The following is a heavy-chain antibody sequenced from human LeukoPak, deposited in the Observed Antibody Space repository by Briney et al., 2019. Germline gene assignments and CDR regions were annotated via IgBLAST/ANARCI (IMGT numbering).Heavy chain of an antibody. D-gene: IGHD3-10*02. V-gene: IGHV3-23*01. Sequence: SGGSLRLSCAASGFTFSSYAMSWVRQAPGKGLEWVSAISGSGGSTYYADSVKGRFTISRDNAKNSLYLQMNTLRAEDTAVYYCAELGITMIGGVWGKESTVTISS. CDR3: AELGITMIGGV. J-gene: IGHJ6*04. CDR1: GFTFSSYA. CDR2: ISGSGGST.